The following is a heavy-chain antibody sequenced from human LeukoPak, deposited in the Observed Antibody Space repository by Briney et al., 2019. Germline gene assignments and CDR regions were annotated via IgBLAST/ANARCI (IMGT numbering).Heavy chain of an antibody. CDR1: GGTFSSYA. J-gene: IGHJ4*02. Sequence: AASVKVSCKASGGTFSSYAISWVRQAPGQGLEWMGRIIPILGIANYAQKFQGRVTITTDESTSTAYMELSSLRSEDTAVYYCASGYSYYFDYWGQGTLVTVSS. D-gene: IGHD5-18*01. CDR2: IIPILGIA. CDR3: ASGYSYYFDY. V-gene: IGHV1-69*04.